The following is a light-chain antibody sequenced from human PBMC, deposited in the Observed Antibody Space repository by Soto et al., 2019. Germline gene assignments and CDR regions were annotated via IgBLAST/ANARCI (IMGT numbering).Light chain of an antibody. CDR2: DDG. CDR3: QVWDSSSDHVI. CDR1: NVGSKG. V-gene: IGLV3-21*02. Sequence: SYELTQPPSVSVAPGQTARLTCGGSNVGSKGVHWLQQRQRQAPVLVVYDDGGRPSGILERFSGSNSGKTATLTIISVEAGDEADYYCQVWDSSSDHVIFGGGTKLTVL. J-gene: IGLJ2*01.